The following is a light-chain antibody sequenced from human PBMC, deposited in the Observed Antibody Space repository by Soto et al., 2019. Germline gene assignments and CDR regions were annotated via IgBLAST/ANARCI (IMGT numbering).Light chain of an antibody. CDR3: QHYNTWPWT. CDR2: KAS. V-gene: IGKV1-5*03. CDR1: QSISSW. J-gene: IGKJ1*01. Sequence: DIQLTQSPSTLSAFVGDRVTITCRASQSISSWLAWYQQKPGKAPNLLIYKASSLESGVPSRFSGSGSGTEFTLTISSLQSEDFAVYYCQHYNTWPWTFGQGTKVDI.